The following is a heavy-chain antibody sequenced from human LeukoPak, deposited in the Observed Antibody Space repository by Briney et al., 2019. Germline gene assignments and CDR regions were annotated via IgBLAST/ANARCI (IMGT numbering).Heavy chain of an antibody. Sequence: SETLSLTCTVSGGSISSGYNYWSWIRQHPGKGLEWIGYISYSGSTYYNPSLKSRLTISVDTSKNQFSLTLTSVTAADTSVYYCARDQGAGTVDCWGQGTLVIVSS. V-gene: IGHV4-31*03. CDR3: ARDQGAGTVDC. J-gene: IGHJ4*02. CDR2: ISYSGST. CDR1: GGSISSGYNY. D-gene: IGHD6-13*01.